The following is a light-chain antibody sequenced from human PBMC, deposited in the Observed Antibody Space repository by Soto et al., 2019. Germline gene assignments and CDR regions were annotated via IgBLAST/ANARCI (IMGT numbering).Light chain of an antibody. CDR2: SAS. CDR3: QQGHNWPLT. CDR1: QSINSE. J-gene: IGKJ2*01. Sequence: EIVMTQSPATLSLSPGERAALSCRASQSINSELAWYQQKPGQPPRLLTYSASTRATGVPARFTGSESGSEFTLTISGLQSEDFAVYYCQQGHNWPLTFGQGTRLEI. V-gene: IGKV3-15*01.